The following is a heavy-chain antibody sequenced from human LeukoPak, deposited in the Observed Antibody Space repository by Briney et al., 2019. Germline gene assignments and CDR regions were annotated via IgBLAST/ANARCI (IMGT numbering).Heavy chain of an antibody. CDR3: AKDQDWPTAMITN. J-gene: IGHJ4*02. D-gene: IGHD5-18*01. Sequence: GRSLRLSCAASGFTFNNYTMSWVRQAPGKGLEWVSTISRSGGSTYYADSVKGRFTISRDNSKNMLYLQMNSLKAEDTAVYYCAKDQDWPTAMITNWGQGTLVTVSS. CDR2: ISRSGGST. V-gene: IGHV3-23*01. CDR1: GFTFNNYT.